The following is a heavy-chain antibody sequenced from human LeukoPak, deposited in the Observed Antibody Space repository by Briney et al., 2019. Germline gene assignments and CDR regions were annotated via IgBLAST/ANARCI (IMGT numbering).Heavy chain of an antibody. CDR2: IYYSGST. CDR3: ARVAMVRGVIMEYYFDY. CDR1: GGSISTYY. V-gene: IGHV4-59*06. Sequence: PSETLSLTCTVSGGSISTYYWSWSRQHPGKGLEWIGYIYYSGSTYYNPSLKSRVTISVDTSKNQFSLKLSSVTAADTAVYYCARVAMVRGVIMEYYFDYWGQGTLVTISS. D-gene: IGHD3-10*01. J-gene: IGHJ4*02.